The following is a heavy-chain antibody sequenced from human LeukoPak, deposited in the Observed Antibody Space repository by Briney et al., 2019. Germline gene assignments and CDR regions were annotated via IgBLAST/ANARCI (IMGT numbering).Heavy chain of an antibody. J-gene: IGHJ4*02. CDR3: ATHRTNNYGSGQPFDY. D-gene: IGHD3-10*01. CDR1: GGSISGSSYY. CDR2: FHYSGRT. Sequence: SETLSLTCTVSGGSISGSSYYWAWIRQPPGKGLEWIGSFHYSGRTNFSPTLQSRVTISVDMSQSQFSLKVRSVTAEDTAVYFCATHRTNNYGSGQPFDYWGQGTLVTVSS. V-gene: IGHV4-39*01.